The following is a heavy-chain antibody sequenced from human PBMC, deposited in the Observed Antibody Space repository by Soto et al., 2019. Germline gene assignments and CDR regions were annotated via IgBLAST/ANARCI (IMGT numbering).Heavy chain of an antibody. CDR1: GFTFSSYA. CDR2: ISYDGSNK. Sequence: QVQLVESGGGVVQPGRSLRLSCAASGFTFSSYAMHWVRQAPGKGLEWVAVISYDGSNKYYADSVKGRVTISRDNSKNTLYLQMNSLRAEDTAVYYCARVPRGSDDYWGQGTLVTVSS. J-gene: IGHJ4*02. CDR3: ARVPRGSDDY. V-gene: IGHV3-30-3*01. D-gene: IGHD5-12*01.